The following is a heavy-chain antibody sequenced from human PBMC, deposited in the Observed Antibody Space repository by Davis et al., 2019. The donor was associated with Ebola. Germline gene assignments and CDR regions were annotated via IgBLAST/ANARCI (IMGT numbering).Heavy chain of an antibody. V-gene: IGHV4-39*07. CDR1: GGSISSSSYY. D-gene: IGHD1-26*01. J-gene: IGHJ5*02. Sequence: MPSETLSLTCTVSGGSISSSSYYWGWIRQPPGKGLEWIGSIYYSGSTYYNPSLKSRVTISVDTSKNQFSLKLSSVTAADTAVYYCARERYYLGQGEFDPWGQGTLVTVSS. CDR3: ARERYYLGQGEFDP. CDR2: IYYSGST.